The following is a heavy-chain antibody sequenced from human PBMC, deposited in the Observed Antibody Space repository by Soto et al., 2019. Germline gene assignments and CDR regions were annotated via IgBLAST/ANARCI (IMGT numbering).Heavy chain of an antibody. CDR3: AIQSGGVVY. CDR2: IHAGSGHT. J-gene: IGHJ4*02. CDR1: GFTFTSYP. V-gene: IGHV1-3*01. D-gene: IGHD5-12*01. Sequence: GASVKVSCKASGFTFTSYPIHWVRQAPGQRLEWMGWIHAGSGHTKYSQKFQGRVTFTRDTSASTAFMELSSLGSEDAAVYYCAIQSGGVVYWGQGTLVTVPQ.